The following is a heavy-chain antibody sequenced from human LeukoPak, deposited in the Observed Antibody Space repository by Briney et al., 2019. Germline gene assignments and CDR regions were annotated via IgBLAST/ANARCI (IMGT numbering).Heavy chain of an antibody. J-gene: IGHJ1*01. CDR3: ARHTGEGSHFQH. D-gene: IGHD3-16*01. CDR1: GYTFTNYW. V-gene: IGHV5-51*01. CDR2: IYPGDSDT. Sequence: GESLKISCKASGYTFTNYWIGWVRQMPGKGMEWMGIIYPGDSDTRYSPSFRGQVIISADKSIRTAYLQWTSLKASDTAMYYCARHTGEGSHFQHWGQGSLVTVSS.